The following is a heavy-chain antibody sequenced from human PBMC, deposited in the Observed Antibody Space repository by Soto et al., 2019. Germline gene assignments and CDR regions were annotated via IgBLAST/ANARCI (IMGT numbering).Heavy chain of an antibody. CDR1: RFIFSSYA. D-gene: IGHD3-3*01. CDR2: ISVSGASA. CDR3: AKGPTIFGVVITFEYYYGMDV. V-gene: IGHV3-23*01. Sequence: GSLRLSCAASRFIFSSYAMSWVRQAPGKGLEWVSAISVSGASAYYADSVKGRFAISRDNSKNTLYLQMNSLRAEDTAVYYCAKGPTIFGVVITFEYYYGMDVCGQRTTVTVSS. J-gene: IGHJ6*02.